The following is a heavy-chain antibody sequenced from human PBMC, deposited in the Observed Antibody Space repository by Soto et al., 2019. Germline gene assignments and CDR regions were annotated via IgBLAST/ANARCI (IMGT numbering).Heavy chain of an antibody. J-gene: IGHJ5*02. CDR1: GGSISSSSYY. Sequence: PSETLSLTCTVSGGSISSSSYYWGWIRQPPGKGLEWIGSIYYSGSTYYNPSLKSRVTISVDTSKNQFSLKLSSVTAADTAVYYCARESIAARPGPWGQGTLVTVSS. D-gene: IGHD6-6*01. CDR2: IYYSGST. CDR3: ARESIAARPGP. V-gene: IGHV4-39*02.